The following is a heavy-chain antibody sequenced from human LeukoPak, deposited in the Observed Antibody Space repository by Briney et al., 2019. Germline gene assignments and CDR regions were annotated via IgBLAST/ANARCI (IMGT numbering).Heavy chain of an antibody. D-gene: IGHD3-9*01. CDR3: AAIDWAFLA. Sequence: GGSLRLSCAVSGFPFSHYWMTWVRQAPGKGLEWVANIRQDGSDKYYVDSVRGRFTISRDNAKNSLYLQMNSLRGDDTAIYYCAAIDWAFLAWGQGALVTVSS. CDR1: GFPFSHYW. V-gene: IGHV3-7*01. CDR2: IRQDGSDK. J-gene: IGHJ4*02.